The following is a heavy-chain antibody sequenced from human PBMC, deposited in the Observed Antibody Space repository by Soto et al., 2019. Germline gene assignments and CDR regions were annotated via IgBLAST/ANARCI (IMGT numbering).Heavy chain of an antibody. CDR2: ISGSGGST. J-gene: IGHJ4*02. CDR1: GFTFSSYA. CDR3: AKAGYNWYDFYYFDY. V-gene: IGHV3-23*01. D-gene: IGHD1-1*01. Sequence: GGSLRLSCAASGFTFSSYAMSWVRQAPGKGLEWVSAISGSGGSTYYADSVKGRFTISRDNSKNTLYLQMNSLRAEDTAVYYCAKAGYNWYDFYYFDYWGQGTLVTVSS.